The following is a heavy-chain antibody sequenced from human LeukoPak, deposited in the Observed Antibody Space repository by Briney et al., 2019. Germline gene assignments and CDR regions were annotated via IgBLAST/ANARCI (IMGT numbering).Heavy chain of an antibody. CDR1: RGSISSDTYY. J-gene: IGHJ4*02. Sequence: SQTLSLTCTLSRGSISSDTYYWTWIRQPAGKGLEWIGRIYTSGSTNYNPSLKSRVTISVDTSKNQFSLKLSSVTAADTAVYYCARYTVARRYFDYWGQGTLVTVSS. CDR2: IYTSGST. V-gene: IGHV4-61*02. D-gene: IGHD6-19*01. CDR3: ARYTVARRYFDY.